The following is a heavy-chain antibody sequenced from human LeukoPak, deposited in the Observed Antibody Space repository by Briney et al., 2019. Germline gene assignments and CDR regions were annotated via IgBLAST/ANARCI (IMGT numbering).Heavy chain of an antibody. CDR2: ISSSGSTI. D-gene: IGHD2-2*01. J-gene: IGHJ6*03. CDR1: GFTFSSYE. Sequence: GSLRLSCTASGFTFSSYEMNWVRQAPGKGLEWVSYISSSGSTIYYADSVKGRFTISRDNAKNSLYLQMNSLRAEDTAVYYCATVVPAQYYYYYMDVWGKGTTVTVSS. CDR3: ATVVPAQYYYYYMDV. V-gene: IGHV3-48*03.